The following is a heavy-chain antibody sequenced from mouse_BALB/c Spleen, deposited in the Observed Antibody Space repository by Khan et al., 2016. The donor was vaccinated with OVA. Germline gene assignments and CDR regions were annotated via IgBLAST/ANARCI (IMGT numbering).Heavy chain of an antibody. D-gene: IGHD2-10*02. J-gene: IGHJ2*01. CDR1: GYSITSDYA. CDR2: ISYSGNT. V-gene: IGHV3-2*02. CDR3: ARVYGGDFDY. Sequence: EVKLLESGPGLVKPSQSLSLTCTVTGYSITSDYAWNWIRQFPGNKLEWMGFISYSGNTNYNPSLKSRISITRDTSENQFFLQLNSVTTEDTATYYCARVYGGDFDYWGQGTTITVSS.